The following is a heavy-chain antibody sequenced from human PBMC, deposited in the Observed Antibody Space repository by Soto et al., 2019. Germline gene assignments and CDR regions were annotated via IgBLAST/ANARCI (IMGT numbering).Heavy chain of an antibody. CDR3: AGEYYYGSGARY. V-gene: IGHV1-18*01. J-gene: IGHJ4*02. CDR1: GYTFSSYG. Sequence: ASVKVSCKASGYTFSSYGMSWVRQAPGQGLEWMGWISAYNGNTNYAQKLQGRVTMTTDTSTSTAYMELRSLRSDDTAVYYCAGEYYYGSGARYWGQGTMVTVSS. CDR2: ISAYNGNT. D-gene: IGHD3-10*01.